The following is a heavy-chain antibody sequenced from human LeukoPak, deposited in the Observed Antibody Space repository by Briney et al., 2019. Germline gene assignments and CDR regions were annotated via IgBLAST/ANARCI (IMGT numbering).Heavy chain of an antibody. Sequence: GASPKLSCKASGYTFTSYSVLWVRQAPGQGLDWLGIINPRGESTSYAQKSQDRLTMTRDTTTSTVYMQLSSLRSDDTAVYYCSRAISPVAYYGMDVWGQGTTVTVSS. D-gene: IGHD3-3*01. CDR1: GYTFTSYS. J-gene: IGHJ6*02. CDR3: SRAISPVAYYGMDV. V-gene: IGHV1-46*01. CDR2: INPRGEST.